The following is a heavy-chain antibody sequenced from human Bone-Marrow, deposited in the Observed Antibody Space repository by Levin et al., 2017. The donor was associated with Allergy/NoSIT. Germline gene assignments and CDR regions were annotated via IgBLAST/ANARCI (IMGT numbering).Heavy chain of an antibody. CDR3: ARHSRDYGDSLFDY. Sequence: SETLSLTCTVSGGSISSSSYYWGWIRQPPGKGLEWIGSIYYSGSTYYNPSLKSRVTISVDTSKNQFSLKLSSVTAADTAVYYCARHSRDYGDSLFDYWGQGTLVTVSS. CDR1: GGSISSSSYY. J-gene: IGHJ4*02. D-gene: IGHD4-17*01. CDR2: IYYSGST. V-gene: IGHV4-39*01.